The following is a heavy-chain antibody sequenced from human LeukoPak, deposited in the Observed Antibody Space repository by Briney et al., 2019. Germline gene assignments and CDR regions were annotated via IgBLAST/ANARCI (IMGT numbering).Heavy chain of an antibody. D-gene: IGHD3-3*01. J-gene: IGHJ6*01. CDR3: ARDSARAHDVLDV. Sequence: GRSLTLSCAASGFTFSSYAMHWVRQAPGKGLEWVAVISYDGSNKYNTDSVKGRFTISRDNSKNPLYLQMNSLRGVDTAVYYCARDSARAHDVLDVWGQGTTVTVSS. CDR1: GFTFSSYA. CDR2: ISYDGSNK. V-gene: IGHV3-30-3*01.